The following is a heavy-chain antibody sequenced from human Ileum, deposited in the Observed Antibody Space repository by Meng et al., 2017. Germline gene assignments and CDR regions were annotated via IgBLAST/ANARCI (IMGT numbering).Heavy chain of an antibody. D-gene: IGHD3-3*01. V-gene: IGHV3-53*02. CDR1: GFTASYQY. Sequence: VQRAGTGGGLVLPWGSLRLFCAASGFTASYQYMNWVRQAPRKGLEWVPVIDAGGGTNYADSVKGRFTISRDNSKNTLYLQMDSLRAEDTAVYYCVGGFYFQYWGQGTLVTVSS. J-gene: IGHJ1*01. CDR3: VGGFYFQY. CDR2: IDAGGGT.